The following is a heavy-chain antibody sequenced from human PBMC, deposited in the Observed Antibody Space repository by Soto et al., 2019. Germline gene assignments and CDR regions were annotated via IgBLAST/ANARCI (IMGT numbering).Heavy chain of an antibody. CDR3: AKLKNHYYYGLDV. CDR1: GGSFSAYY. Sequence: SETLSLTCTVYGGSFSAYYWTWIRQSPGKGLEWIGAINQSGSTTYNPSLRSRVTISVDTSKNQLSLSLSSVTAADTAVYYCAKLKNHYYYGLDVWGQGTTVTVS. CDR2: INQSGST. J-gene: IGHJ6*01. V-gene: IGHV4-34*01.